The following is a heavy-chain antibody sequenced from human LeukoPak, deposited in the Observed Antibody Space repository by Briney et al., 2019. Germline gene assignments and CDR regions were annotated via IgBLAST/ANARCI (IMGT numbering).Heavy chain of an antibody. V-gene: IGHV3-48*04. CDR1: GFAFSSYS. CDR2: ISSSSTI. D-gene: IGHD3-16*01. J-gene: IGHJ4*02. CDR3: ARAELLGGFDY. Sequence: GGSLRLSCAASGFAFSSYSMNWVRQAPGKGLEWVSYISSSSTIYYADSVKGRFTISRDNAKNSLYLQMNSLRAEDTAVYYCARAELLGGFDYWGQGTLVTVSS.